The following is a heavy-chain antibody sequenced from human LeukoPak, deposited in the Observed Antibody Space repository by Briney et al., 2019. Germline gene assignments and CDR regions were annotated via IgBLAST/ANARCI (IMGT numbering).Heavy chain of an antibody. CDR2: MNPNSGNT. D-gene: IGHD5-18*01. V-gene: IGHV1-8*01. CDR1: GYTFTSYD. J-gene: IGHJ6*03. CDR3: ARAIYSYGPLYYYYMDV. Sequence: ASVKVSCKASGYTFTSYDINWVRQATGQGLEWMGWMNPNSGNTGYAQKFQGRVTMTRNTSISTAYMELSSLRSEDTAVYYCARAIYSYGPLYYYYMDVWGKGTTVTISS.